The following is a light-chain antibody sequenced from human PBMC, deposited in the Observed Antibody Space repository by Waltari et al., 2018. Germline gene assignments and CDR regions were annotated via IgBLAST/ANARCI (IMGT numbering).Light chain of an antibody. V-gene: IGLV3-1*01. Sequence: SYELTQPPSVSVSPGQTASITCSGDKLGDKYTCWYQQKPGQSPVLVIFQDIKRPSGIPERFSGSNSGNTATLTISGTQPMDEADYYCQAWDRSTVVFGGGTKLTVL. CDR2: QDI. CDR3: QAWDRSTVV. CDR1: KLGDKY. J-gene: IGLJ3*02.